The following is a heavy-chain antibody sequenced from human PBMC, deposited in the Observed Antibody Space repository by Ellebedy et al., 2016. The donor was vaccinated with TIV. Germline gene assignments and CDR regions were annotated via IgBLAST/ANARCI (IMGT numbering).Heavy chain of an antibody. D-gene: IGHD2-2*01. CDR2: IKQDGSEK. V-gene: IGHV3-7*01. Sequence: GESLKISXAASGFTFSSYWMSWVRQAPGKGLEWVANIKQDGSEKYYVDSVKGRFTISRDNAKNSLYLQMNSLRAEDTAVYYCARVLCSSTSCHGGDAFDIWGQGTMVTVSS. CDR3: ARVLCSSTSCHGGDAFDI. CDR1: GFTFSSYW. J-gene: IGHJ3*02.